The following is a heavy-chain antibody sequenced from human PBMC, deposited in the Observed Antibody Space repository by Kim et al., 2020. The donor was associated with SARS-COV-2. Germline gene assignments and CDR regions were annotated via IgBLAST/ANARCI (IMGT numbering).Heavy chain of an antibody. J-gene: IGHJ3*01. V-gene: IGHV3-30*03. CDR2: ISFDGRDR. D-gene: IGHD2-15*01. Sequence: GGSLRLSCVVSGLTFSSYGMQWVRQAPGKGLEWVTFISFDGRDRFYSDSVKGRFTISRDDSNNILYLQMNSLRVEDTALYYCVTERTLLPAGAFDLWGQGTMVTISS. CDR3: VTERTLLPAGAFDL. CDR1: GLTFSSYG.